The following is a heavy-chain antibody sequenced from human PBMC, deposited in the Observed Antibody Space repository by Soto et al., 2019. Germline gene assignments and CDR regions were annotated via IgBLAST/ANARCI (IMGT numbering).Heavy chain of an antibody. J-gene: IGHJ5*02. V-gene: IGHV1-69*12. Sequence: QVQLVQSGAEVKKPGSSVKVSCKASGGTFSSYAISWVRQAPGQGLEWMGGIIPIFGTANYAQKFQGRVTSTAAEYTSTAYMERSSLRSEDTAVYYWGRGGWLLRPGDNWFDPWGQGTLVTVSS. CDR1: GGTFSSYA. D-gene: IGHD3-22*01. CDR2: IIPIFGTA. CDR3: GRGGWLLRPGDNWFDP.